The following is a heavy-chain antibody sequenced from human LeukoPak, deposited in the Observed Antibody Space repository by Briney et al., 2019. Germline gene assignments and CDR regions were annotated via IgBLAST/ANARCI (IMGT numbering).Heavy chain of an antibody. CDR2: ISFDGSNK. CDR1: GFTFSNYA. CDR3: ARDVDTALDY. V-gene: IGHV3-30-3*01. J-gene: IGHJ4*02. Sequence: GRSLRLSCAASGFTFSNYAIHWVRQAPDKGLEWVTVISFDGSNKYYADSVKGRFTISRDNSKNTLYLQMNSRRAEDTAVYYCARDVDTALDYWGQGTLVTVSS. D-gene: IGHD5-18*01.